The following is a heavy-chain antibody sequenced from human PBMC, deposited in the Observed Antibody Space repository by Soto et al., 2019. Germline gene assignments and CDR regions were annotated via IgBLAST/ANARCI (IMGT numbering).Heavy chain of an antibody. CDR3: ARDFLDYYYGMDV. CDR2: IYYSGST. Sequence: PSETLFLTCTVSGGSVSSGSYYWSWIRQPPGKGLEWIGYIYYSGSTNYNPSLKSRVTISVDTSKNQFSLKLSSVTAADTAVYYCARDFLDYYYGMDVWGQGTTVTVSS. V-gene: IGHV4-61*01. J-gene: IGHJ6*02. CDR1: GGSVSSGSYY.